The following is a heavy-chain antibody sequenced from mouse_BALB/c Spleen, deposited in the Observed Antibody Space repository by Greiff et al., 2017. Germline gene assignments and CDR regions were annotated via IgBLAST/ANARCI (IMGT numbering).Heavy chain of an antibody. D-gene: IGHD2-3*01. CDR2: INPSSGYT. Sequence: VQLQQSAAELARPGASVKMSCKASGYTFTSYTMHWVKQRPGQGLEWIGYINPSSGYTEYNQKFKDKTTLTADKSSSTAYMQLSSLTSEDSAVYYCARGENDGYYGAYWGQGTLVTVSA. CDR1: GYTFTSYT. J-gene: IGHJ3*01. CDR3: ARGENDGYYGAY. V-gene: IGHV1-4*02.